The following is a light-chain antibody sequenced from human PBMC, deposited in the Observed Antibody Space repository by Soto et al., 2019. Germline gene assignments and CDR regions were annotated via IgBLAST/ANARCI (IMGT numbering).Light chain of an antibody. J-gene: IGLJ2*01. V-gene: IGLV2-11*01. CDR2: DVN. Sequence: QSALTQPRSVSGSPGQSITISCTGSTSDVGAYSFASWYQQHPGAAPKLLIHDVNKRPPGVPDRFSASKSGNTASLTISGLQAEDEADYFCCSYAGSSTFVFGGGT. CDR3: CSYAGSSTFV. CDR1: TSDVGAYSF.